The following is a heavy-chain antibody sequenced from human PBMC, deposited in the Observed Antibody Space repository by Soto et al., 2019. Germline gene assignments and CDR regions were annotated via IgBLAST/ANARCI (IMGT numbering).Heavy chain of an antibody. CDR1: GFPFDDLA. CDR2: IRNQSYQETT. CDR3: RGAERPHTAYFSLN. D-gene: IGHD1-26*01. J-gene: IGHJ4*02. Sequence: GGSRRRSWTVCGFPFDDLAINWVRQAPGKGLECAGLIRNQSYQETTEYAAAVKGRFTISRATSNSTAYLHLTSLNIEASAVYSCRGAERPHTAYFSLNWGPGTPVTVSS. V-gene: IGHV3-49*04.